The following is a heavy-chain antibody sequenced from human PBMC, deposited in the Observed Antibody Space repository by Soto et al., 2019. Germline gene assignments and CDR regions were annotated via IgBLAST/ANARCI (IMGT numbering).Heavy chain of an antibody. CDR1: GGSISSYY. V-gene: IGHV4-4*07. J-gene: IGHJ6*02. CDR2: IYTSGST. D-gene: IGHD3-10*01. CDR3: ARGYYYGSGSYYLDYYYYGMDV. Sequence: PSETLSLTCTVSGGSISSYYWSWIRQPAGKGLEWIGRIYTSGSTNYNPSLKSRVTMSVDTSKNQFSLKPSSVTAADTAAYYCARGYYYGSGSYYLDYYYYGMDVWGQGTTVTVSS.